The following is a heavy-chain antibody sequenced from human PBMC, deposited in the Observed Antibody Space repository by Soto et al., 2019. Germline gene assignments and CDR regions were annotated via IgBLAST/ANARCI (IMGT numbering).Heavy chain of an antibody. D-gene: IGHD3-3*01. CDR2: ISWNSGSI. CDR1: GFTFDDYA. V-gene: IGHV3-9*01. J-gene: IGHJ3*02. CDR3: AKILGFWSGYDAFDI. Sequence: ALRLSCAASGFTFDDYAMHWVRQAPGKGLEWVSGISWNSGSIGYADSVKGRFTISRDNAKNSLYLQMNSLRAEDTALYYCAKILGFWSGYDAFDIWGQGTMVTVSS.